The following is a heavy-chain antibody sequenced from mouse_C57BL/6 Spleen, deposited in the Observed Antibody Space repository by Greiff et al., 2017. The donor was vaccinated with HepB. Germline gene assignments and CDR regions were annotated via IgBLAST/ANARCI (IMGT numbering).Heavy chain of an antibody. CDR3: AKEGNWDEDFDY. V-gene: IGHV1-22*01. CDR1: GYTFTDYN. Sequence: VQLKESGPELVKPGASVKMSCKASGYTFTDYNMHWVKQSHGKSLEWIGYINPNNGGTSYNQKFKGKATLTVNKSSSTAYMELRSLTSEDSAVYYCAKEGNWDEDFDYWGQGTTLTVSS. J-gene: IGHJ2*01. D-gene: IGHD4-1*01. CDR2: INPNNGGT.